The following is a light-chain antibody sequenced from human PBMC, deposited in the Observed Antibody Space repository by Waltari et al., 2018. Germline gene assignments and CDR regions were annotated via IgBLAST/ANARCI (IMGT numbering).Light chain of an antibody. CDR2: DSY. CDR1: HYIGAD. J-gene: IGKJ5*01. CDR3: QQRNDFPIT. V-gene: IGKV3-11*01. Sequence: EIVLTQSPATVSLFPGERATLSCRASHYIGADLAWSQQKPGQAPRLLVYDSYNRAPGIPARFSGSGSGTDFTLTITSLDPEDSAVYYCQQRNDFPITFGQGTRVGS.